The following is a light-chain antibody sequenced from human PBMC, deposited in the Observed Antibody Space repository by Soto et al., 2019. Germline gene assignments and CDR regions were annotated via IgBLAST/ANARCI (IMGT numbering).Light chain of an antibody. CDR1: QNINNW. CDR3: QHPRT. V-gene: IGKV1-5*01. CDR2: DAS. Sequence: DFQMTQSPSTLSASVGDRVTITCRASQNINNWVAWYQQKPGKAPKFLIYDASTLQRGVSSRFSGSGFGTEFSLTINSLPPDDSGSYYCQHPRTFGQGTKVEVK. J-gene: IGKJ1*01.